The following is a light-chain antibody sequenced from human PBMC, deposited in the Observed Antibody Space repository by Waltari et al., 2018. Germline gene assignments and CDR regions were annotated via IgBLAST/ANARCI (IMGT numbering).Light chain of an antibody. J-gene: IGKJ2*01. CDR2: HAS. V-gene: IGKV3-11*01. Sequence: EIVLTQSPATLSLSPGETATLSCRASQSVRSYLAWYQKKPGQAPRLLISHASNRATGIPARFSGSGSGPDFTLTISSLGPEDFAVYYCHQRSDWPRTFGQGTKVEIK. CDR3: HQRSDWPRT. CDR1: QSVRSY.